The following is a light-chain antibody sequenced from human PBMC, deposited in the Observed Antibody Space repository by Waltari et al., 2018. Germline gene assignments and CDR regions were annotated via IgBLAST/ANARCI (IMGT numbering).Light chain of an antibody. J-gene: IGKJ1*01. CDR1: QSLVHIDGNTY. V-gene: IGKV2-24*01. CDR2: EIS. Sequence: EIVMTQTPLSLPVTLGQPAPIPCSSSQSLVHIDGNTYLNWLHQRPGQPPRLLLYEISKRVSGVPDRVSGSGAGTDFTLEITRVEPDDVGIYYCSQTSQFPLTFGQGTRVEIK. CDR3: SQTSQFPLT.